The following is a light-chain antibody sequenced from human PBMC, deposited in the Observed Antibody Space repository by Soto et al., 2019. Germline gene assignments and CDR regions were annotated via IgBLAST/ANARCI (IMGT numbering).Light chain of an antibody. CDR1: SSDIGSYGH. CDR3: ISYTDRQSYL. V-gene: IGLV2-14*03. Sequence: QSVLTQPASVSGSPGQSITISCSGTSSDIGSYGHVAWYQQFPGKSPKLIIYAVSDRPSGVSDRFSGSKSGISASLTISGLQTEDEADYYCISYTDRQSYLFGTGTKVTV. CDR2: AVS. J-gene: IGLJ1*01.